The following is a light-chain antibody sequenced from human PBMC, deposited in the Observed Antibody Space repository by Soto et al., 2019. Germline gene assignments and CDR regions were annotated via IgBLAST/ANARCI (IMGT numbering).Light chain of an antibody. CDR3: QQSSSWPQVT. CDR2: AAS. Sequence: EIVLTQSPPTLSLSPGERATFSCRASQSVNNYLAWYRQKPGQAPRLLIYAASNRATGIPARFSGSGSGTDFTLTISSLEPEDFTVYYCQQSSSWPQVTFGGGTRVEIK. CDR1: QSVNNY. J-gene: IGKJ4*01. V-gene: IGKV3-11*01.